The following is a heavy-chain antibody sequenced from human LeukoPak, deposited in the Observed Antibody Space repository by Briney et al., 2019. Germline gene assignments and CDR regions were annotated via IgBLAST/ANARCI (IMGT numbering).Heavy chain of an antibody. CDR1: GFTLEDLG. J-gene: IGHJ4*02. V-gene: IGHV3-20*04. Sequence: GGSLRLSCEASGFTLEDLGMSWVRQVPGKGLEWVAGINRNGDISGHADSVKGRFTISTDNAKNSLYLQMNSLRAEDMALYYCAKGTYYDILTGSDYWGQGTLVTVSS. D-gene: IGHD3-9*01. CDR2: INRNGDIS. CDR3: AKGTYYDILTGSDY.